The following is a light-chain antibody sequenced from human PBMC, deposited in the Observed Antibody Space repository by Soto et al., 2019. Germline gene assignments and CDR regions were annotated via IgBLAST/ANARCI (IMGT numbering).Light chain of an antibody. CDR2: DAS. V-gene: IGKV3-11*01. CDR3: EQRFNWPWT. J-gene: IGKJ1*01. Sequence: EIVLTQSPATLSLSPGERATLSCRASQSVGSYLAWYQQKPGRAPRLLIYDASNRATGIPARFSGGGSGTDFALTISRLEPEDFGIYYCEQRFNWPWTFGQGTNVEIK. CDR1: QSVGSY.